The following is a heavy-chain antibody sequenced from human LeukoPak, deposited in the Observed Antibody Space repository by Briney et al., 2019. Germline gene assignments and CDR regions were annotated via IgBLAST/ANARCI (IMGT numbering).Heavy chain of an antibody. CDR2: ITSSGYDT. Sequence: PGGSLRLSCAASGFTFSTYAMSWVRQAPGKGLELVSSITSSGYDTYYRDSVKGRFTISRDNSENTLYLQMNSLRPEDTAMYYCAKDSRETLAGTEDYWGRGTLVTGSS. D-gene: IGHD6-19*01. V-gene: IGHV3-23*01. CDR3: AKDSRETLAGTEDY. J-gene: IGHJ4*02. CDR1: GFTFSTYA.